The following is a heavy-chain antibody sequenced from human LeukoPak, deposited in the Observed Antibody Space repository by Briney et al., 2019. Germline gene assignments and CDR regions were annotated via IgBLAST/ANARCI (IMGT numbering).Heavy chain of an antibody. V-gene: IGHV6-1*01. Sequence: SQTLSLTCALSGDSVSTNSAAWNWIRQSPSRGLEWLGRTYYRSRWHTDYAVSVKSRITFKPDTSKNQFSLQLRSVTPEDTAVYYCARGVWDIVVVSASRAYYYYMDVWGKGTTVTVS. CDR2: TYYRSRWHT. CDR1: GDSVSTNSAA. CDR3: ARGVWDIVVVSASRAYYYYMDV. D-gene: IGHD2-2*01. J-gene: IGHJ6*03.